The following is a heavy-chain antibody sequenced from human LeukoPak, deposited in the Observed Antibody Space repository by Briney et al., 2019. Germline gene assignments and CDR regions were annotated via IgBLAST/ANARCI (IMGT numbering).Heavy chain of an antibody. CDR1: GYTFTSYD. V-gene: IGHV1-8*01. CDR3: ARVYYYGSGSRILDAFDI. CDR2: MNPNSGNT. Sequence: ASVKVSCKASGYTFTSYDINWVRQATGQGLEWMGWMNPNSGNTGYAQKFQGRVTMTRNTSISTAYMELSSLRSEDTAVYYCARVYYYGSGSRILDAFDIWGQGTMVTVSS. J-gene: IGHJ3*02. D-gene: IGHD3-10*01.